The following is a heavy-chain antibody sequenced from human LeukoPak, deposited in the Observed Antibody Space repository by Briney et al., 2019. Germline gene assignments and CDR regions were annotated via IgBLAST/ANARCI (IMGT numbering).Heavy chain of an antibody. D-gene: IGHD1-1*01. Sequence: GGSLRLSCAASGFTFSSYEMNWVRQAPGKGLEWVSYISSSGSTIYYADSVKGRFTISRDNAKNSLYLQMNSLRAEDTAVYYCARVPGGALNWFDPWGQGTLVTVSS. CDR1: GFTFSSYE. CDR3: ARVPGGALNWFDP. V-gene: IGHV3-48*03. CDR2: ISSSGSTI. J-gene: IGHJ5*02.